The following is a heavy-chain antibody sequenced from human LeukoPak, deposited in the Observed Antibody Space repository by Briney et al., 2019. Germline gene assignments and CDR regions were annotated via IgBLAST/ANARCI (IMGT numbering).Heavy chain of an antibody. D-gene: IGHD1-26*01. CDR3: ARLQGSYAFDY. Sequence: SETLSLTCTVSGGSISSSSYYWGWIRQPPGKGLEWIGSIYYSGSTYYNPSLKSRVTISVDTSKNQFSLKLSSVTAADTAVYYCARLQGSYAFDYWGQGTLVTVSS. V-gene: IGHV4-39*01. J-gene: IGHJ4*02. CDR2: IYYSGST. CDR1: GGSISSSSYY.